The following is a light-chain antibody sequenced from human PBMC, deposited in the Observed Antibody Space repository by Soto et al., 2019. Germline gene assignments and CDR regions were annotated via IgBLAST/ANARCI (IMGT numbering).Light chain of an antibody. J-gene: IGKJ5*01. CDR1: ESISRH. CDR3: QQSYSPLSIT. Sequence: DIQMTQSPSSLSASVGDRVTITCRASESISRHLNWYQQKPGKAPKLLIYAASSLQNGVPSRFSGGGSGTDFILTISNLQPEDFATYYCQQSYSPLSITFGQGTRLEIK. V-gene: IGKV1-39*01. CDR2: AAS.